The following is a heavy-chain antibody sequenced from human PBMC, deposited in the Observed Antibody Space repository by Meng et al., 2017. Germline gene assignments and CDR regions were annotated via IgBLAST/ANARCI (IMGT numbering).Heavy chain of an antibody. D-gene: IGHD3-16*01. Sequence: QIQMVESGGGVVQPGGSLRLSCATSGFTFTDYAMHWVRQAPGKGPQWVAIVSHDGNSGCYADSVKGRFSVSRDNFKNTQFLHMNSLRPEDTALYYCARDKSHYDGRSGWFDPWGQGTLVTVSS. V-gene: IGHV3-30-3*01. CDR3: ARDKSHYDGRSGWFDP. CDR2: VSHDGNSG. CDR1: GFTFTDYA. J-gene: IGHJ5*02.